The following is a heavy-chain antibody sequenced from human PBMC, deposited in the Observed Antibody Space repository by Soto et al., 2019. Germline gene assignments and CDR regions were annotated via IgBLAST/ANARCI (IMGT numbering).Heavy chain of an antibody. J-gene: IGHJ5*02. CDR2: VYYTGTT. D-gene: IGHD2-15*01. V-gene: IGHV4-61*01. Sequence: QVQLQESGPGLVKPSETLSLTCTVSGGFVSSASYFWSWIRQPPGQEMEFIAYVYYTGTTKYSPSLKSRASISLDTSKNQFALNLSSVTTADTAIYYCARMRFVEVPYWFDPWGQGILVTVS. CDR1: GGFVSSASYF. CDR3: ARMRFVEVPYWFDP.